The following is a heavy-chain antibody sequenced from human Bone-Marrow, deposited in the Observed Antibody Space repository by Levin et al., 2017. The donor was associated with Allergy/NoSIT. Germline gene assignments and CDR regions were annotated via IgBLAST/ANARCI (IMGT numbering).Heavy chain of an antibody. J-gene: IGHJ4*02. V-gene: IGHV2-5*01. CDR2: IYWNGDR. Sequence: NVSGPTLVKPTQTLTLTCTFSGFSLTTSGVGVGWIRQPPGKALEWLALIYWNGDRRYNPSLKSRLTITKDTSKNQVVLTMANMDPVDMGTYYCAHSRGDNYYYDSNGYCPFDDWGQGTLITVSS. CDR1: GFSLTTSGVG. CDR3: AHSRGDNYYYDSNGYCPFDD. D-gene: IGHD3-22*01.